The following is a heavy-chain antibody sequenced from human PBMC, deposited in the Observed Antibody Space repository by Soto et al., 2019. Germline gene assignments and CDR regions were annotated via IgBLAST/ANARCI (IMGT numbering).Heavy chain of an antibody. CDR2: INPSGGST. Sequence: XAVKVACKATGYPFTSYYMHWVRQAPGQGLEWMGIINPSGGSTSYAQKFQGRVTMTRDTSTSTVYMELSSLRSEDTAVYYCARDGQYSYGYGMDVCGQGTTVTVSS. D-gene: IGHD5-18*01. J-gene: IGHJ6*02. CDR3: ARDGQYSYGYGMDV. V-gene: IGHV1-46*01. CDR1: GYPFTSYY.